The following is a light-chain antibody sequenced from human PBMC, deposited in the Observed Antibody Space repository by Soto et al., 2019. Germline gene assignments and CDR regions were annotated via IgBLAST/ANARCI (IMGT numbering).Light chain of an antibody. Sequence: QSALTQPPSVSGSPGQSVTISCTGTSSDVGSYNRVSWYQQPPGTAPKLMIYEVSNRPSGVPDRFSGSKSGNTASLTISELQAEDEADYYCTSFTTISTWVFGGGTQLTVL. CDR3: TSFTTISTWV. CDR1: SSDVGSYNR. J-gene: IGLJ3*02. CDR2: EVS. V-gene: IGLV2-18*02.